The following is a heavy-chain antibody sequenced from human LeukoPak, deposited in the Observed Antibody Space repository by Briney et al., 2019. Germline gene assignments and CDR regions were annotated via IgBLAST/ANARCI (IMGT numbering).Heavy chain of an antibody. CDR3: ASTGSGYDRDYYYYYMDV. V-gene: IGHV4-34*01. J-gene: IGHJ6*03. CDR2: INHSGST. Sequence: SETLSLTCAVYGGSFSGYYWSWIRQPPGKGLEWIGEINHSGSTNYNPSLKSRVTISVDTSKNQFSLKLSSVTAADTAVYYCASTGSGYDRDYYYYYMDVWGKGTTVTVSS. D-gene: IGHD5-12*01. CDR1: GGSFSGYY.